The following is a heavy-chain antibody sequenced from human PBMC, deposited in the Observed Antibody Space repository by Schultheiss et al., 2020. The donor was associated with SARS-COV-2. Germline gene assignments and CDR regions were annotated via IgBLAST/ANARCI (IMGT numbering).Heavy chain of an antibody. CDR3: ASVVMYYYGSGSYGFDP. Sequence: GGSLRLSCAASGFTFDDYAMHWVRQAPGKGLEWVAVIWYDGSNKYYADSVKGRFTISRDNSKNTLYLQMNSLRAEDTAVYYCASVVMYYYGSGSYGFDPWGQGTLVTVSS. D-gene: IGHD3-10*01. V-gene: IGHV3-33*08. CDR2: IWYDGSNK. CDR1: GFTFDDYA. J-gene: IGHJ5*02.